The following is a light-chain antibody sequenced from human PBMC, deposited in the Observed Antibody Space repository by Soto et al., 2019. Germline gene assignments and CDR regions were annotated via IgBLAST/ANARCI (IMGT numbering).Light chain of an antibody. CDR2: DIN. Sequence: QSVLTQPASVSGSPGQSITISCTGTSSDVGNYIFVSWYRQHPGKAPKLMIYDINNRPSGVSNRFSGSKSGNTASLTISWLQAEDEADYYCVSYTTSASYVFGTGTKVTVL. CDR1: SSDVGNYIF. J-gene: IGLJ1*01. V-gene: IGLV2-14*01. CDR3: VSYTTSASYV.